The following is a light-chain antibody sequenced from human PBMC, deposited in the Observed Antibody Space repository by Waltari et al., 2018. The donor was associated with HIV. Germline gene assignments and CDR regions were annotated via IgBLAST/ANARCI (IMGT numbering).Light chain of an antibody. CDR1: ALPKHY. V-gene: IGLV3-25*03. J-gene: IGLJ3*02. Sequence: SYELTQPPSVSVSPGQTARITCSGDALPKHYAYWFQQKPGHPPVLVIYQDTERPSGIPERLSGSSLGTMVTLTITGVQAEDEADYYCQSTDRSGTYWVFGGGTKLTVL. CDR3: QSTDRSGTYWV. CDR2: QDT.